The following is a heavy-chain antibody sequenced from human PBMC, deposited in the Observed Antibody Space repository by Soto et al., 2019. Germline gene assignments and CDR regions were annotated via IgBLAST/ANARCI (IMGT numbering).Heavy chain of an antibody. J-gene: IGHJ6*02. V-gene: IGHV3-15*07. CDR1: GFTFSNAW. Sequence: GGSLRLSCAASGFTFSNAWMNWVRQAPGKGLEWVGRIKSKTDGGTTDYAAPVKGRFTISRDDSKNTLYLQMNSLKTEDAAVYYCTTRTVLRFLEWLSPKGYYYYGMDVWGQGTTVTVSS. CDR3: TTRTVLRFLEWLSPKGYYYYGMDV. D-gene: IGHD3-3*01. CDR2: IKSKTDGGTT.